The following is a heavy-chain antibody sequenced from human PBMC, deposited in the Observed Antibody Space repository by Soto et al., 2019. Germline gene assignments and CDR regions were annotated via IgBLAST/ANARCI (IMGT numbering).Heavy chain of an antibody. V-gene: IGHV1-69*13. CDR3: ARDKHREQLGGNYYYALAV. Sequence: SVKVSCKASGDTFSSFAISWVRQAPGQGLEWMGGIIPIFRTPKYGQKFQGRVTITADEPTSTAYMELSSLRSEDTAVYYCARDKHREQLGGNYYYALAVWGQGTTVTVSS. J-gene: IGHJ6*02. CDR2: IIPIFRTP. CDR1: GDTFSSFA. D-gene: IGHD1-1*01.